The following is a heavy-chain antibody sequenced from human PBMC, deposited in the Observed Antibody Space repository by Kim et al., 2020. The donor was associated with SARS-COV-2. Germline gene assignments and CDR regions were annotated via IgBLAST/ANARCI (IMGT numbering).Heavy chain of an antibody. V-gene: IGHV3-33*05. Sequence: GGSLRLSCAASGFTFSSYGMHWVRQAPGKGLEWVAVISYDGSNKYYADSVKGRFTISRDNSKNTLYLQMNSLRAEDTAVYYCARKTSGTPAGDDYWGQGTLVTVSS. CDR1: GFTFSSYG. CDR3: ARKTSGTPAGDDY. CDR2: ISYDGSNK. D-gene: IGHD5-12*01. J-gene: IGHJ4*02.